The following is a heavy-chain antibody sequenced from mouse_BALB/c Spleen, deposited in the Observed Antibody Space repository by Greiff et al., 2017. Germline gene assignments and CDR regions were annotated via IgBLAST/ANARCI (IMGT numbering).Heavy chain of an antibody. CDR1: GFTFSDYY. Sequence: VQLKESGGGLVKPGGSLKLSCAASGFTFSDYYMYWVRQTPEKRLEWVATISDGGSYTYYPDSVKGRFTISRDNAKNNLYLQMSSLKSEDTAMYYCARDCYGYAMDYWGQGTSVTVSS. V-gene: IGHV5-4*02. CDR3: ARDCYGYAMDY. D-gene: IGHD1-1*01. J-gene: IGHJ4*01. CDR2: ISDGGSYT.